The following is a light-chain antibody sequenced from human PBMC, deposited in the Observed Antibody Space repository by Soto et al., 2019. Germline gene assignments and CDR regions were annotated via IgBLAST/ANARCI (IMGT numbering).Light chain of an antibody. CDR3: QQRRTWGR. V-gene: IGKV3-11*01. Sequence: LTQAPAILSFSRGERATLSYTAIQSGDTYIAWNQQRSGQPPRLLIHDTSHRGSAVPAGFPGSGYGTDVTLPILSLEPKDFAVYFCQQRRTWGRFGPGT. CDR2: DTS. J-gene: IGKJ3*01. CDR1: QSGDTY.